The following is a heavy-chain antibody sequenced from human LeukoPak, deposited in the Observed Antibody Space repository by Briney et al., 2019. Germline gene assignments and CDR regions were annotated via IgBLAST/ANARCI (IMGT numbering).Heavy chain of an antibody. Sequence: ASVKVSCKASGYTFTSYYMHWVRQAPGQGLEWMGIINPSGGSTNYAQKFHGRLTMTTDTSTSTAYMELRSLGSDDTGVYYCARDVPGSIGTTARFDPWGQGTLVTVSS. CDR2: INPSGGST. CDR3: ARDVPGSIGTTARFDP. CDR1: GYTFTSYY. J-gene: IGHJ5*02. V-gene: IGHV1-46*01. D-gene: IGHD1-1*01.